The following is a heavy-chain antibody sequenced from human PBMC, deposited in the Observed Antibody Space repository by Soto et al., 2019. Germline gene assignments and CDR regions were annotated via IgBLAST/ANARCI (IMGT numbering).Heavy chain of an antibody. V-gene: IGHV1-18*01. CDR2: ISAYNGNT. CDR3: ARGLPSAYYMDV. Sequence: ASVKVSCKASGYTFTSYGISWVRQAPGQGLEWMGWISAYNGNTNYAQKFQGRVTMTRNTSISTAYMELSSLRSEDTAVYYCARGLPSAYYMDVWGKGTTVTVSS. CDR1: GYTFTSYG. D-gene: IGHD3-16*01. J-gene: IGHJ6*03.